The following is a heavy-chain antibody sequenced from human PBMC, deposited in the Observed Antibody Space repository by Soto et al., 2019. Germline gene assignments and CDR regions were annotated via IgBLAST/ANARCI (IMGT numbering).Heavy chain of an antibody. CDR2: IYHSGST. D-gene: IGHD3-9*01. CDR3: ARGRGKSDILTGYYKTGNLYYFDY. CDR1: GGSISSGGYS. V-gene: IGHV4-30-2*01. Sequence: KPSETLSLTCAVSGGSISSGGYSWSWIRQPPGKGLEWIGYIYHSGSTYYNPSLKSRVTISVDRSKNQFSLKLSSVTAADTAVYYCARGRGKSDILTGYYKTGNLYYFDYWGQGTLVTVSS. J-gene: IGHJ4*02.